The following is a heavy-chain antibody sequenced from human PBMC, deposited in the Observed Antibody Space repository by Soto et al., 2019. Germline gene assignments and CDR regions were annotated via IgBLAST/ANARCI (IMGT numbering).Heavy chain of an antibody. CDR1: GYTFTSYY. CDR3: ARDRARIAAAAGPILA. CDR2: INPSGGST. V-gene: IGHV1-46*03. Sequence: GASVKVSCKASGYTFTSYYMHWVRQAPGQGLEWMGIINPSGGSTSYAQKFQGRVTMTRDTSTSTVYMELSSLRSEDTAVYYCARDRARIAAAAGPILAWGQGTLVTVSS. J-gene: IGHJ5*02. D-gene: IGHD6-13*01.